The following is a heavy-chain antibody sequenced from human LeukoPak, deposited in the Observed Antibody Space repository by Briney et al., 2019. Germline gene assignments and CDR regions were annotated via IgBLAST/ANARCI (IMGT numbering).Heavy chain of an antibody. V-gene: IGHV3-11*01. CDR3: ARATYDSSAVDAFDI. Sequence: GGSLRLSCASSGFTFRDYFMSWIRQAPGKGLEWVAYTNTAGNTIYYADSMKGRFTISRDNAKNSLYLQMNTLRAEDTAVYYCARATYDSSAVDAFDIWGQGTMVTVSP. CDR2: TNTAGNTI. J-gene: IGHJ3*02. D-gene: IGHD3-22*01. CDR1: GFTFRDYF.